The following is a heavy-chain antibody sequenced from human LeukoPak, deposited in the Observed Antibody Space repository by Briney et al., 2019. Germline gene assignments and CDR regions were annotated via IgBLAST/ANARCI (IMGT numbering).Heavy chain of an antibody. V-gene: IGHV4-30-2*01. Sequence: PSETLSLTCAVSGGSISSGGYSWSWIRQPPGKGLEWIGYIYHSGSTYYNPSLKSRVTISVDRSKNQFSLKLSSVTAADTAVYYCARARYYYGSGSSSPFDYWGQGTLVTVSS. D-gene: IGHD3-10*01. CDR1: GGSISSGGYS. J-gene: IGHJ4*02. CDR3: ARARYYYGSGSSSPFDY. CDR2: IYHSGST.